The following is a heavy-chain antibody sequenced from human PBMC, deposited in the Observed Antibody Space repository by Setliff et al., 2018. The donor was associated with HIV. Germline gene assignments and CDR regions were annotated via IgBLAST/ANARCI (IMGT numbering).Heavy chain of an antibody. CDR3: ARGKSYNFWSGYTISRVYFDY. V-gene: IGHV4-61*01. Sequence: SETLSLTCNVSGGSISSGNYYWSRIRQPPGKGLEWIGFIYYSGSTNYNPSLKSRVTISVDTSKNQFSLKLSSVTAADTAVYYCARGKSYNFWSGYTISRVYFDYWGQGTLGTAPQ. CDR1: GGSISSGNYY. J-gene: IGHJ4*02. D-gene: IGHD3-3*01. CDR2: IYYSGST.